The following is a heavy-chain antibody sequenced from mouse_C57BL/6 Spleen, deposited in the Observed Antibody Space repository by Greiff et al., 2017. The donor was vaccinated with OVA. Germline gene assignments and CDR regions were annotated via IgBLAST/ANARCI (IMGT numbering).Heavy chain of an antibody. CDR3: ARGWDYFDY. CDR2: ISYDGSN. V-gene: IGHV3-6*01. D-gene: IGHD1-1*02. Sequence: EVQLKESGPGLVKPSQSLSLSCSVTGYSITCGYYWNWFRQFPGNKLEWMGYISYDGSNNYNLSLKNRISITRDTSKNQFFLKLNSVTTEDTATYYCARGWDYFDYWGQGTTLTVSS. J-gene: IGHJ2*01. CDR1: GYSITCGYY.